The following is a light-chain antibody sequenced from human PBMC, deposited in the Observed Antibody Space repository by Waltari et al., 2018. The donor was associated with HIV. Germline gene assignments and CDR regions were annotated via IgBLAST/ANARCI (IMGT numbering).Light chain of an antibody. V-gene: IGLV1-44*01. Sequence: QSVLTQPPSASGTPGQRVTISCSGSSSNIGSNTVNWYQQLPGTAPKLLVYANNQRPSGVPDRFSGSRFGTSASLAISWLQSEDEADYYCATWDDSLNGVIFGGGTTLTVL. CDR2: ANN. J-gene: IGLJ2*01. CDR1: SSNIGSNT. CDR3: ATWDDSLNGVI.